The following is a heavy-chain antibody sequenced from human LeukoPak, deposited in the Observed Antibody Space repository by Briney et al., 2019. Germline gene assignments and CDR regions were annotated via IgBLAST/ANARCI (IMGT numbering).Heavy chain of an antibody. Sequence: GGSLRLSCAASGFTFSTYGMHWVRQAPGKGLEWEAFIRYDGSNKYYADSVKGRFTISRDNSKNTLYLQMSTLRTDDTAVYYCAKPHFDYWGQGTLVTVSS. CDR3: AKPHFDY. CDR2: IRYDGSNK. CDR1: GFTFSTYG. J-gene: IGHJ4*02. V-gene: IGHV3-30*02.